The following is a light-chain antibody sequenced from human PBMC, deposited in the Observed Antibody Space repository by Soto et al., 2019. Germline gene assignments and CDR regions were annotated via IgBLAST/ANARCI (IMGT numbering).Light chain of an antibody. V-gene: IGLV2-18*01. J-gene: IGLJ1*01. CDR1: SSDVGSYNR. CDR2: EVI. CDR3: SLNNSGSTYV. Sequence: QSVLTQPPSVSGSPGQSVPISCTGTSSDVGSYNRLSWYQQPPGTAPKLIMYEVITRPSGVPDRFSGSKSGSTASLTNSGLQAEDEADYYCSLNNSGSTYVFGTGTKVT.